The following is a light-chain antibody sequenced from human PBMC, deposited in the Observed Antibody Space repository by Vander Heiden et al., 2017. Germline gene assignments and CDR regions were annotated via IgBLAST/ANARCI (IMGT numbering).Light chain of an antibody. CDR3: QQSDSTLWT. CDR2: AAS. Sequence: DIQITQSPSSLSASVGDRVTIPCWARQSISSYLNWYQQKPGKAPKLLIYAASRLQSGVPSRFSGSGSGTDFTLTISRLQPEDFATYYCQQSDSTLWTFGQGTKVEIK. V-gene: IGKV1-39*01. CDR1: QSISSY. J-gene: IGKJ1*01.